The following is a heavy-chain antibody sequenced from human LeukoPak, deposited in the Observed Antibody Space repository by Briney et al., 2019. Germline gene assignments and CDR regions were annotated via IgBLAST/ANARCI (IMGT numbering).Heavy chain of an antibody. Sequence: TPSGTLSLTCTVSGGSISSYYWSWIRQPPGKGLEWIGYIYYSGSTNYNPSLKSRVTISVDTSKNQFSLKLSSVTAADTAVYYCARERMTHGSGSYYNAPYYMDVWGKGTTVTISS. D-gene: IGHD3-10*01. CDR1: GGSISSYY. V-gene: IGHV4-59*01. J-gene: IGHJ6*03. CDR3: ARERMTHGSGSYYNAPYYMDV. CDR2: IYYSGST.